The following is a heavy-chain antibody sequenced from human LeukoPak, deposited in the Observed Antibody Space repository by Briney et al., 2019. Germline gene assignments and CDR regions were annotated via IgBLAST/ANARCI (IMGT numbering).Heavy chain of an antibody. J-gene: IGHJ4*02. CDR1: GYSISSGYY. V-gene: IGHV4-38-2*02. CDR2: IYHSGST. Sequence: SSKTLSLTCTVSGYSISSGYYWGRIRQPPGKGLEWIGSIYHSGSTYYNPSLKSRVTISVNTSKNQFSLKLSSVTAADTAVYYCARLPAAIMAYYFDYWGQGALVTVSS. CDR3: ARLPAAIMAYYFDY. D-gene: IGHD2-2*01.